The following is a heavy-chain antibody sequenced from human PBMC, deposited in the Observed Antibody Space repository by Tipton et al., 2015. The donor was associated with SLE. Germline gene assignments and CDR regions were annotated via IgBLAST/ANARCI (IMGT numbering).Heavy chain of an antibody. V-gene: IGHV3-30*02. J-gene: IGHJ6*02. D-gene: IGHD3-22*01. CDR2: IWYDGSNK. CDR3: AKVWDYYDSSGLNYYYYGMDV. Sequence: SLRLSCAASGFTFSSYGMHWVRQAPGKGLEWVAIIWYDGSNKYYADSVKGRFTISRDNSKNTLYLQMNSLRAEDTVVYYCAKVWDYYDSSGLNYYYYGMDVWGQGTTVTVSS. CDR1: GFTFSSYG.